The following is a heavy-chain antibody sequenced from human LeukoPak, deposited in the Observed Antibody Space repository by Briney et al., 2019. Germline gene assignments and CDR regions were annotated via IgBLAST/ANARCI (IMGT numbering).Heavy chain of an antibody. J-gene: IGHJ4*02. Sequence: PGGSLRLSCAASGFTFSSYSMNWVRQAPGKGLEWVSSISSSSSYIYYADSVKGRFTISRDNAKNSLYLQMNSLRAEDTAVYYCARRRGYTHYYLDYWGQGTLVTVSS. CDR2: ISSSSSYI. CDR3: ARRRGYTHYYLDY. CDR1: GFTFSSYS. D-gene: IGHD5-18*01. V-gene: IGHV3-21*01.